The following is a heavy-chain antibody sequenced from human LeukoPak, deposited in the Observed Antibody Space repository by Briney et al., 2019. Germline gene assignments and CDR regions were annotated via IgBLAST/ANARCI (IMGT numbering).Heavy chain of an antibody. V-gene: IGHV1-46*01. CDR3: ARGAVEMATIVFDY. D-gene: IGHD5-24*01. CDR1: GYTLTELS. J-gene: IGHJ4*02. Sequence: ASVKVSCKVSGYTLTELSMHWVRQAPGQGLEWMGIINPSGGSTSYAQKFQGRVTMTRDTSTSTVYMELSSLRSEDTAVYYCARGAVEMATIVFDYWGQGTLVTVSS. CDR2: INPSGGST.